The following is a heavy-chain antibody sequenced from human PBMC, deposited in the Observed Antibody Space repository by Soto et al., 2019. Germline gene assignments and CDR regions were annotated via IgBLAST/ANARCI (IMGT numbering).Heavy chain of an antibody. D-gene: IGHD5-12*01. CDR3: AKLSYDSALYFDY. J-gene: IGHJ4*02. CDR1: GFTFSSYG. V-gene: IGHV3-30*18. Sequence: GGSLRLSCAASGFTFSSYGMHWVRQAPGKGLEWVAVISYDGSNKYYADSVKGRFTISRDNSKNTLYLQMNSLRAEDTAVYYCAKLSYDSALYFDYWGQGTLVTVSS. CDR2: ISYDGSNK.